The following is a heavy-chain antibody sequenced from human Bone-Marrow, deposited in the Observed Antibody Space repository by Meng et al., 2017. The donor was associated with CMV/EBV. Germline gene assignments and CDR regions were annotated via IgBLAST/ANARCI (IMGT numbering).Heavy chain of an antibody. CDR3: ARVGVSFGVVLPRYYIDY. J-gene: IGHJ4*02. CDR1: GFTLDDYG. V-gene: IGHV3-20*04. Sequence: GEFLKIARAVSGFTLDDYGMSWVRQAPGKGLEWVSGINWNGGSTGYADSVKGRFTIPRDNAKKSLYLQMNSLRAEDTALYYCARVGVSFGVVLPRYYIDYWGQGTLVTVSS. CDR2: INWNGGST. D-gene: IGHD3-3*01.